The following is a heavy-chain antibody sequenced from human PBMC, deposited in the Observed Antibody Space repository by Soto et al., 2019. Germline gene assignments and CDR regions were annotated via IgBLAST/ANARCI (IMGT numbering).Heavy chain of an antibody. CDR1: GGSISSGGYY. CDR2: IYYSGST. Sequence: QVQLQESGPGLVKPSQTLSLTCTVSGGSISSGGYYWSWIRQHPGKGLEWIGYIYYSGSTYYNPSRKGRVTISADTSKNQFSLKLSSVTAADTAVYYCARDRATHGDPDGDAFDIWGQGTMVTVSS. CDR3: ARDRATHGDPDGDAFDI. V-gene: IGHV4-31*03. D-gene: IGHD2-8*01. J-gene: IGHJ3*02.